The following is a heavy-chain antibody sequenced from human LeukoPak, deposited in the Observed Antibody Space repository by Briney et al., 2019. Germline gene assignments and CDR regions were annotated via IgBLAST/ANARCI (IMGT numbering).Heavy chain of an antibody. Sequence: GGSLRLSCAASGFTFSSYAVHWVRQAPGKGLEWVAVISYDGSNKYYADSVKGRFTISRDNSKNTLYLQMNSLRAEDTAVYYCARGDYYDSSGYPDYWGQGTLVTVSS. J-gene: IGHJ4*02. CDR2: ISYDGSNK. D-gene: IGHD3-22*01. CDR1: GFTFSSYA. CDR3: ARGDYYDSSGYPDY. V-gene: IGHV3-30-3*01.